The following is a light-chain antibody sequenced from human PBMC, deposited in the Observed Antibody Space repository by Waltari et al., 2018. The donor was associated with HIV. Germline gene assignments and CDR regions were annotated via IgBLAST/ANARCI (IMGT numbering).Light chain of an antibody. V-gene: IGKV1-33*01. Sequence: DIQMTQSPSSLSASVGDRVTITCQASHYIDNYLSWYQQKPGKAPKLLIYDAYNLETAVSLRFSGSGYGTEFSFTISSLQTEDIATYYCQQYENLPYSFGQGTNLEI. CDR3: QQYENLPYS. J-gene: IGKJ2*03. CDR1: HYIDNY. CDR2: DAY.